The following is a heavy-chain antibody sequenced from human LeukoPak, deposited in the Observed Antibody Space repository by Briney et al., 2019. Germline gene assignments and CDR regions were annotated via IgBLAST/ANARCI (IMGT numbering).Heavy chain of an antibody. J-gene: IGHJ4*02. CDR2: ISHDGSNK. Sequence: RSLRLSSAASGFTFSSYAMHWVRQAPGKGLEWVAIISHDGSNKYYADSLKGLFTISRDNSKNTLYLQMNSLRAEDTAVYYCARKNADYDFWSGLSYFDYWGQGTLVTVSS. V-gene: IGHV3-30*04. D-gene: IGHD3-3*01. CDR3: ARKNADYDFWSGLSYFDY. CDR1: GFTFSSYA.